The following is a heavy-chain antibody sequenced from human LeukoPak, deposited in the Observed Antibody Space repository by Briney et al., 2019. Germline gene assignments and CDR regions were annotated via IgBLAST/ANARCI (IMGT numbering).Heavy chain of an antibody. CDR2: ISSRSGYI. V-gene: IGHV3-21*01. Sequence: GGSLRLSCAASGFTFSSYNMNWVRQAPGKGLEWVSSISSRSGYIYYADSLKGRFTISRDNAKNSLYLQMNSLRAEDTAVYYCARVLLVHDCYYGMDVWGQGTTVTVSS. J-gene: IGHJ6*02. CDR1: GFTFSSYN. CDR3: ARVLLVHDCYYGMDV. D-gene: IGHD3-16*01.